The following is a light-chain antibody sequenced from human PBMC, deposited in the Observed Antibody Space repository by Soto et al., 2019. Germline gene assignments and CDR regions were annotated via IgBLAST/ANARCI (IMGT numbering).Light chain of an antibody. J-gene: IGLJ1*01. CDR2: GVT. Sequence: QSVLTQPTSVSGSPGQSISISCTGNHNDIGTYDYVSWYQQHPGRAPRLLIHGVTTRASGISDRFSASKSGLTASLTISGLQPEDEADYYCSSFTSYRIYVFGPGTKVTVL. V-gene: IGLV2-14*03. CDR1: HNDIGTYDY. CDR3: SSFTSYRIYV.